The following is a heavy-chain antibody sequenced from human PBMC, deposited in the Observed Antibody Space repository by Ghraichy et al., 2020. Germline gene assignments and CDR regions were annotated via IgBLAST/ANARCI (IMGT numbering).Heavy chain of an antibody. CDR2: FYYSGNT. J-gene: IGHJ5*02. V-gene: IGHV4-39*01. CDR3: ARHNLAGRWFDP. CDR1: GDSLTSRTYY. D-gene: IGHD6-13*01. Sequence: SQTLSLTCTVSGDSLTSRTYYWGWIRQPPGKGLEWIGSFYYSGNTYYNSSLKSRVTISVDTSKNQFSLKLSSVTAADTAIYYCARHNLAGRWFDPWGQGTLVTVSS.